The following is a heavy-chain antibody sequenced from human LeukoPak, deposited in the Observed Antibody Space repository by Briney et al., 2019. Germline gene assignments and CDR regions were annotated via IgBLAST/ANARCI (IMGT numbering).Heavy chain of an antibody. J-gene: IGHJ4*02. CDR1: GGSISSGGYY. CDR2: IYYSGST. Sequence: SETLSLTCTVSGGSISSGGYYWSWIRQPPGKGLEWIGYIYYSGSTNYNPSLKSRVTISVDTSKNHFSLKLSSVTAADTAVYYCASAPASGYDWGYYFDYWGQGTLVTVSS. CDR3: ASAPASGYDWGYYFDY. V-gene: IGHV4-61*08. D-gene: IGHD5-12*01.